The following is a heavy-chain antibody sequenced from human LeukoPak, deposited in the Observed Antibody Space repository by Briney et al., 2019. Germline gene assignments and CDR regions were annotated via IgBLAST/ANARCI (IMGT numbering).Heavy chain of an antibody. CDR3: GRDFRDSLDY. J-gene: IGHJ4*02. CDR2: INPDSGGT. Sequence: ASVKVSCKASGYTFTSYYIHWVRQAPGQGLEWMGWINPDSGGTNFAQKFQGRVTMTRDTSISTAYMELSRLRSDDTAVYYCGRDFRDSLDYWGQGTLVTVSS. CDR1: GYTFTSYY. V-gene: IGHV1-2*02.